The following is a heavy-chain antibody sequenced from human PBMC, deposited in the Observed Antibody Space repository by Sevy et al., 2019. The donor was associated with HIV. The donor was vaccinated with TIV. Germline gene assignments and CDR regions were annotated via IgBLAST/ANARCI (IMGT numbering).Heavy chain of an antibody. V-gene: IGHV4-34*01. J-gene: IGHJ6*02. CDR2: INHSGST. Sequence: SETLSLTCAVYGGSFSGYYWSWIRQPPGKGLEWIGEINHSGSTNYNPSLKSRVTISVDTSKNQFSLKLNSVTAADTAVYYWARGRYYGSGSYYSYYYYYGMDVWGQGTTVTVSS. D-gene: IGHD3-10*01. CDR3: ARGRYYGSGSYYSYYYYYGMDV. CDR1: GGSFSGYY.